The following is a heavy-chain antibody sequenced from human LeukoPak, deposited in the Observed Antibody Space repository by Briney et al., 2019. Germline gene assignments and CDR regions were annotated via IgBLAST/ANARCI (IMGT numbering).Heavy chain of an antibody. D-gene: IGHD3-9*01. CDR1: GGTFSSYA. CDR2: IIPIFGTA. J-gene: IGHJ4*02. Sequence: SVKVSCKASGGTFSSYAISWVRQAPGQGLEWMGGIIPIFGTANYAQKFQGRVTITTDESTSPAYMELSSLRSEDTAVYYCARGSLNYDILPGPTHFDYWGQGTLVTVSS. CDR3: ARGSLNYDILPGPTHFDY. V-gene: IGHV1-69*05.